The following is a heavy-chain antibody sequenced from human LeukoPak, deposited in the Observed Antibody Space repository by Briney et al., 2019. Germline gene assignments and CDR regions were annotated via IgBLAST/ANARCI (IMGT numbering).Heavy chain of an antibody. J-gene: IGHJ4*02. D-gene: IGHD6-13*01. CDR2: INSDGSST. CDR1: GFSFSTYW. V-gene: IGHV3-74*01. CDR3: ARGYGYSSSWPYYFDY. Sequence: GGSLRLSCAASGFSFSTYWMHWVRQTPEKGLVWVSRINSDGSSTNYADSVKGRFTVSRDNAKNTLYLQMNSLRAEDTAVYYCARGYGYSSSWPYYFDYWGQGTLVTVSS.